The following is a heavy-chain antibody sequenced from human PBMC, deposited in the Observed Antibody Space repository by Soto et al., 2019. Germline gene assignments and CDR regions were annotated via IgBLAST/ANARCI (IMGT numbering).Heavy chain of an antibody. V-gene: IGHV1-69*13. Sequence: SVKVSCKASGGTFSSYAISWVRQAPGQGLEWMGGIIPIFGTANYAQKFQGRVTITADESTSTAYMELSSLRSEDAAVDYCARRGFLEGSTRSFDYWGQGTLVTVSS. J-gene: IGHJ4*02. CDR2: IIPIFGTA. D-gene: IGHD3-3*01. CDR3: ARRGFLEGSTRSFDY. CDR1: GGTFSSYA.